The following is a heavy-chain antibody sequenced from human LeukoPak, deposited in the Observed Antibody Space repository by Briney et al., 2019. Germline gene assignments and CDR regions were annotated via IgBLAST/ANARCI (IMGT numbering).Heavy chain of an antibody. V-gene: IGHV3-48*01. CDR3: ARDATPYDFWSGYPNYYYYYYMDV. Sequence: PGGSLRLSCAAYGFTFSSYSMNWVRQAPGKGLEWVSYISSSSSTIYYADSVKGRFTISRDNAKNSLYLQMNSLRAEDTAVYYCARDATPYDFWSGYPNYYYYYYMDVWGKGTTVTVSS. CDR1: GFTFSSYS. D-gene: IGHD3-3*01. CDR2: ISSSSSTI. J-gene: IGHJ6*03.